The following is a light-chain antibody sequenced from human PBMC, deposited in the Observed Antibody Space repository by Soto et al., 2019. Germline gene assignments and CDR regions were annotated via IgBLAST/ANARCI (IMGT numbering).Light chain of an antibody. CDR2: GAS. CDR1: QSVSSN. CDR3: QHYNNWPYT. J-gene: IGKJ2*01. V-gene: IGKV3-15*01. Sequence: EILMTQSPATLSVSPGERATLSCRASQSVSSNLAWYQQKPGQAPRLLIYGASNRATGIPARFSGSGSGTEFTRTISSLQSEDFAVYYCQHYNNWPYTFGQGTKLEIK.